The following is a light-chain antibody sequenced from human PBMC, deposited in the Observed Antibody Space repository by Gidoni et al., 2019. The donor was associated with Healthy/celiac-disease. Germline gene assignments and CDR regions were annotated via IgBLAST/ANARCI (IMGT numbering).Light chain of an antibody. CDR2: EVS. V-gene: IGLV2-23*02. CDR1: SSDVGSYNL. J-gene: IGLJ2*01. Sequence: SALTQPAPVSGSPGQSLTISCTGTSSDVGSYNLVSWYQQHPGKAPKLMIYEVSKRPSGVSNRFSGSKSGNTASLTISGLQAEDEADYYCCSYAGSSTLVFGGGTKLTVL. CDR3: CSYAGSSTLV.